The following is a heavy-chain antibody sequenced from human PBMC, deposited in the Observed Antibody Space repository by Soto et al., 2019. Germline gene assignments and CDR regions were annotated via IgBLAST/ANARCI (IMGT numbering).Heavy chain of an antibody. CDR2: ISWNSGSI. Sequence: GGSLRLSCAASGFTFDDYAMHWVRQAPGKGLEWVSGISWNSGSIGYADSVKGRFTISRDNAKNSLYLQMNSLRAEDTALYYCAKDSPIRKYGGISASAFDIWGQGTMVTVSS. J-gene: IGHJ3*02. CDR1: GFTFDDYA. CDR3: AKDSPIRKYGGISASAFDI. V-gene: IGHV3-9*01. D-gene: IGHD2-15*01.